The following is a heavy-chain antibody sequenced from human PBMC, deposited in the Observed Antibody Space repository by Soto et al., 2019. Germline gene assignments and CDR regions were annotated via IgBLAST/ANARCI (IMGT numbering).Heavy chain of an antibody. J-gene: IGHJ4*02. CDR3: ARSYSSGWEFDY. CDR2: ISSTGRTI. CDR1: VFTFSSYY. Sequence: GGSLRRSCGASVFTFSSYYMSWIRQAPGMGLEWVSYISSTGRTIYYADSVKGRFTVSRDNAQNSLSLKLNSLRVEDTAVYYCARSYSSGWEFDYWGQGTQVTVSS. V-gene: IGHV3-11*01. D-gene: IGHD6-19*01.